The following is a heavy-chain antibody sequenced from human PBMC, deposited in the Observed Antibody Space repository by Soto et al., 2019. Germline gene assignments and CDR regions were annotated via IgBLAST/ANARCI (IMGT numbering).Heavy chain of an antibody. Sequence: ASVKVSCKASGYTFSSYAMHWVRQAPGQRLEWMGRITPATGHTKYSQKFQGRVTITRDTSASTAYMELRSLSSEATAVYYRATVGYSSAWYADNYYYYGMDVWGQGTTVTVSS. J-gene: IGHJ6*02. CDR2: ITPATGHT. CDR3: ATVGYSSAWYADNYYYYGMDV. V-gene: IGHV1-3*01. D-gene: IGHD6-19*01. CDR1: GYTFSSYA.